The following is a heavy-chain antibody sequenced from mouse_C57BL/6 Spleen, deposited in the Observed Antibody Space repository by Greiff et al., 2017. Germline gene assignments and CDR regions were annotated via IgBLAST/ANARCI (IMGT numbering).Heavy chain of an antibody. Sequence: EVQLQQSGPELVKPGASVKISCKASGYSFTGYYMHWVKQSSEKSLEWIGEINPSTGGTSYNQKFKGKATLTVDKSSSTAYMQLKSLTSEDSAVYYCARRRDNFYYFDYWGQGTTLTVSS. CDR3: ARRRDNFYYFDY. CDR1: GYSFTGYY. D-gene: IGHD1-3*01. J-gene: IGHJ2*01. V-gene: IGHV1-43*01. CDR2: INPSTGGT.